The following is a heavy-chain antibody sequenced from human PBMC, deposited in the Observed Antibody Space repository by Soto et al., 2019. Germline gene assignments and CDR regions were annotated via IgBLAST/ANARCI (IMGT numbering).Heavy chain of an antibody. Sequence: GSLRLSCAASGFTFSSYGMAWVRQAPGKGLEWVSFSSATGAGTYYADSVKGRFTISRDNSKNTLYLQMTSLRADDTAVYYCAKDRRAGGNYGFYSDFWGQGALVTVSS. J-gene: IGHJ4*02. CDR2: SSATGAGT. CDR1: GFTFSSYG. V-gene: IGHV3-23*01. CDR3: AKDRRAGGNYGFYSDF. D-gene: IGHD1-7*01.